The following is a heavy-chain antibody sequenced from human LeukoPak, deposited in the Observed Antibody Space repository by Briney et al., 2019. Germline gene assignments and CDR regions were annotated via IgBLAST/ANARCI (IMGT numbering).Heavy chain of an antibody. Sequence: PSETLSLTCIVSGDSFSSDFYYWGWIRQSPGKGLEWIANIHSTGNTFYNPSLKSRVTMSIDTSKNHFSLNMKSVTAADTAVYYCARSDWFRGEETPTWGQGTLVTVSS. CDR2: IHSTGNT. CDR3: ARSDWFRGEETPT. CDR1: GDSFSSDFYY. J-gene: IGHJ5*02. D-gene: IGHD3-9*01. V-gene: IGHV4-39*07.